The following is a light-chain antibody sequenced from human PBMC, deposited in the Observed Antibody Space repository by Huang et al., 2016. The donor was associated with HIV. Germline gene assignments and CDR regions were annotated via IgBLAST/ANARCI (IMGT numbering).Light chain of an antibody. CDR3: QQYGSSPRT. CDR1: QSVSSSY. Sequence: EIVLKQSPGTLSLSPGERATLSCRARQSVSSSYLAWYQQKPGQSPTLLIYGASSRATGIPDRFSGSGSGTDFTLTISRLEPEDFAVYYCQQYGSSPRTFGQGTKVEIK. V-gene: IGKV3-20*01. J-gene: IGKJ1*01. CDR2: GAS.